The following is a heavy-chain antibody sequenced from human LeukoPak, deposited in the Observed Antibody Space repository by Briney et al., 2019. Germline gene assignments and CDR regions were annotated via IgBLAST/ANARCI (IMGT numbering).Heavy chain of an antibody. D-gene: IGHD6-13*01. CDR2: IYHSGST. V-gene: IGHV4-4*02. Sequence: SETLSLTCAVSGGSISSSNWWSWVRQPPGKGLEWIGEIYHSGSTNYNPSLKSRVTISVDKSKNQFSLKLSSVTAADTAVYYCAKSIAAATRFDYWGQGTLVTVSS. CDR3: AKSIAAATRFDY. CDR1: GGSISSSNW. J-gene: IGHJ4*02.